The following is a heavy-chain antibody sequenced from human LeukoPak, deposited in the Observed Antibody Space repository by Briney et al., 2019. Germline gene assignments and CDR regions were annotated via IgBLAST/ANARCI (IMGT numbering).Heavy chain of an antibody. D-gene: IGHD1-26*01. V-gene: IGHV3-7*04. CDR2: IKPDGSEE. Sequence: GGSLRLSCAASGFTFSSFWMSWVRQAPGKGLEWVANIKPDGSEEEFADSLRGRFTISRDNAKNSLYLQMNSLRAEDTAVYYCARAIGDYFDYWGQGTLVTVSS. J-gene: IGHJ4*02. CDR1: GFTFSSFW. CDR3: ARAIGDYFDY.